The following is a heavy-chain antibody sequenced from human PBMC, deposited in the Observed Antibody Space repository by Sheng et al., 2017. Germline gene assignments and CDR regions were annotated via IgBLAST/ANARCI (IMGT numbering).Heavy chain of an antibody. Sequence: QVQLVQSGAEVKKPGASVKVSCKASGYTFTSYGISWVRQAPGQGLEWMGWISAYNGNTNYAQKLQGRVTMTTDTSTSTAYMELRSLRSDDTAVYYCAIQYYYDSSGYYYGPYYFDYWGQGTLVTVSS. V-gene: IGHV1-18*01. CDR1: GYTFTSYG. CDR3: AIQYYYDSSGYYYGPYYFDY. D-gene: IGHD3-22*01. CDR2: ISAYNGNT. J-gene: IGHJ4*02.